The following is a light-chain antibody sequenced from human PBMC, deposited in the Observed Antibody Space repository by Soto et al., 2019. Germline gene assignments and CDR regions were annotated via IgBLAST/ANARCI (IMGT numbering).Light chain of an antibody. CDR1: SDINVASYR. Sequence: QSVLTQPSSLSASPGASASLTCTLRSDINVASYRIYWYQQKPGSPPQYLLRYVSDSDKQWGSGVPARFSGSKDTSANAGVLLISGLQSEDEADYYCLIWHNSAWVFGGGTKVTVL. J-gene: IGLJ3*02. CDR2: YVSDSDK. CDR3: LIWHNSAWV. V-gene: IGLV5-45*03.